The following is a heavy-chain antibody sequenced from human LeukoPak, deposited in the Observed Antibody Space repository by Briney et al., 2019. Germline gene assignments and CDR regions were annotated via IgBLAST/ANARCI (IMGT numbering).Heavy chain of an antibody. V-gene: IGHV4-59*01. Sequence: SETLSLTCTVSGSMYNYYWSWIRQPPGKGLEWIGYIYSGGSSNNNPSLKSRVTISIDTSKNQFSLKLSSVTAADTAVYYCVVSGSHYYFDSWGQGTLVTVSS. D-gene: IGHD3-10*01. CDR3: VVSGSHYYFDS. CDR2: IYSGGSS. CDR1: GSMYNYY. J-gene: IGHJ4*02.